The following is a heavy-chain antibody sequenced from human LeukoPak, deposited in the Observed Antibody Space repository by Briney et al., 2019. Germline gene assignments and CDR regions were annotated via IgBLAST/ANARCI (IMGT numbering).Heavy chain of an antibody. V-gene: IGHV3-30*04. CDR1: GFTFSSYA. CDR3: TRDIGGNYYYYMDV. Sequence: GGSLRLSCAASGFTFSSYAMHWVRQAPGKGLEWVAVISYDGSNKYYADSVKGRFTISRDNSKNTLYLQMNSLRAEDTAVYYCTRDIGGNYYYYMDVWGKGTTVTVSS. D-gene: IGHD3-16*02. CDR2: ISYDGSNK. J-gene: IGHJ6*03.